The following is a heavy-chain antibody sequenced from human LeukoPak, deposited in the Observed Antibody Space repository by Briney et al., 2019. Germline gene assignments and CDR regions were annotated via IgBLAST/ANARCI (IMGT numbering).Heavy chain of an antibody. V-gene: IGHV1-2*06. CDR1: GYTFTGYY. Sequence: ASVKVSCKASGYTFTGYYMHWVRQAPGQGLEWMGRINPNSGGTNYAQKFQGRVTMTRDTSISTAYMELSRLRSDDTAVYYCARASIDCTNGVCLVFDYWGQGTLVTVSS. CDR2: INPNSGGT. J-gene: IGHJ4*02. CDR3: ARASIDCTNGVCLVFDY. D-gene: IGHD2-8*01.